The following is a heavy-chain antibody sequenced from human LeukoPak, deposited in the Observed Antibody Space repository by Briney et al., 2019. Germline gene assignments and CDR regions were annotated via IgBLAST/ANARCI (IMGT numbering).Heavy chain of an antibody. Sequence: SETLSLTCTVSGYSISSGYYWGWIRQPPGKGLEWIGSIYHSGSTYYNPSLKSRVTISVDTSKNQFSLKLSSVTAADTAVYYCAREEGGWGLGILDYWGQGTLVTVSS. CDR3: AREEGGWGLGILDY. V-gene: IGHV4-38-2*02. D-gene: IGHD7-27*01. CDR1: GYSISSGYY. CDR2: IYHSGST. J-gene: IGHJ4*02.